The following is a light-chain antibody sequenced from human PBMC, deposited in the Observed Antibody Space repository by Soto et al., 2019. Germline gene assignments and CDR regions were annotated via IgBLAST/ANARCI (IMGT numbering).Light chain of an antibody. J-gene: IGKJ4*01. Sequence: EVVLTQSPGTLSLSPGERATLSCRASQSVSSSYLAWYQQVPGQPPRLLIYGTSSRATGVPDRFSGSGSGTDFSLTISRLEPEDFAVYYCQQYGSSPTTFGGGTKVEIK. CDR2: GTS. CDR1: QSVSSSY. CDR3: QQYGSSPTT. V-gene: IGKV3-20*01.